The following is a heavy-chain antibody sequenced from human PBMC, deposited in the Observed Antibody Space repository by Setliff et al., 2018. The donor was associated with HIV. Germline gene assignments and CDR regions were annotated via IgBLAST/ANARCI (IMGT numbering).Heavy chain of an antibody. CDR1: GGSISSHY. Sequence: SETLSLTCTVSGGSISSHYWSWIRRPPGKGLEWIGYIYYSGSPNYNPSLKSRVTISVDTSRNQFSLNLTSVTAADTAVYYCARDHIAAPGMGFDPWGRGTLVTVSS. CDR3: ARDHIAAPGMGFDP. V-gene: IGHV4-59*11. D-gene: IGHD6-13*01. J-gene: IGHJ5*02. CDR2: IYYSGSP.